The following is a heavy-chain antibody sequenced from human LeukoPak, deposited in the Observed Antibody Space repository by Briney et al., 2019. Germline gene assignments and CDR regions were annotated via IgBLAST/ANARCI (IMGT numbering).Heavy chain of an antibody. CDR3: ARGGGGFDI. Sequence: SQTLSLTCAISGDSVSSNSTGWNWIRRSPSRGLEWLGRTYYRPKWFNDYAVSVKSRITINLDTSKNQFSLQLNSVTPEDTAVYYCARGGGGFDIWGQGTMVTVSS. CDR1: GDSVSSNSTG. V-gene: IGHV6-1*01. CDR2: TYYRPKWFN. J-gene: IGHJ3*02. D-gene: IGHD3-16*01.